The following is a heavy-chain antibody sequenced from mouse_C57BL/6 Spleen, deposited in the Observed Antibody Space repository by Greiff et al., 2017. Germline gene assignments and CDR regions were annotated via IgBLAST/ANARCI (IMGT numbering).Heavy chain of an antibody. CDR1: GYTFTSYW. D-gene: IGHD2-3*01. V-gene: IGHV1-69*01. CDR2: IDPSDSYT. CDR3: ARWGGYYPGTDY. Sequence: QVQLQQPGAELVMPGASVKLSCKASGYTFTSYWMHWVKQRPGQGLEWIGEIDPSDSYTNYNQKLKGKSTLTVDKSSSTAYMQLSSLTSADAAVYYCARWGGYYPGTDYWGQGTTRTVSS. J-gene: IGHJ2*01.